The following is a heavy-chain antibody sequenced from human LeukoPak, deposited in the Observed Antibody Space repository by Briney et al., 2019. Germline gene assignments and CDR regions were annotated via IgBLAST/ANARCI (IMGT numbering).Heavy chain of an antibody. V-gene: IGHV3-23*01. Sequence: PGGSLRLSCAASGFTFSSYAMSWVRQAPGKGLEWVSAISGSGGSTYYADSVKGRFTISRDNSKNTLYLQMNSLRAEDTAVYYCAKTPNSGYDWGVKFDYWGQGTLVTVSS. CDR2: ISGSGGST. CDR3: AKTPNSGYDWGVKFDY. CDR1: GFTFSSYA. J-gene: IGHJ4*02. D-gene: IGHD5-12*01.